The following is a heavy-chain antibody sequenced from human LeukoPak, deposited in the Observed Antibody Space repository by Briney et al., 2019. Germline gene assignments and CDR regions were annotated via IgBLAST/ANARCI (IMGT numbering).Heavy chain of an antibody. D-gene: IGHD6-6*01. V-gene: IGHV1-2*02. CDR2: INPNSGGT. CDR1: GCTFTNYY. Sequence: EASVKVSCKASGCTFTNYYIHWVRQAPGQGLEWMGWINPNSGGTNYAQKFQGRVTMTRDTSISTAYMELSRLRSDDTAVYYCARGTARTPYYYYYMDVWGKGTTVTVSS. CDR3: ARGTARTPYYYYYMDV. J-gene: IGHJ6*03.